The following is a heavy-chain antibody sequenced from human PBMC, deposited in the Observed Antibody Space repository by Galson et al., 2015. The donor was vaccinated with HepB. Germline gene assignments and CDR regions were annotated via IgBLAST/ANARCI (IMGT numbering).Heavy chain of an antibody. V-gene: IGHV3-9*01. CDR3: AKEGGGYGDYRGFDY. D-gene: IGHD4-17*01. J-gene: IGHJ4*02. Sequence: SLRLSCAASGFTFDDYAMHWVRQAPGKGLEWVSGISWSSGSIGYADSVKGRFTISRDNAKNSLYLQMNSLRAEDTALYYCAKEGGGYGDYRGFDYWGQGTLVTVSS. CDR2: ISWSSGSI. CDR1: GFTFDDYA.